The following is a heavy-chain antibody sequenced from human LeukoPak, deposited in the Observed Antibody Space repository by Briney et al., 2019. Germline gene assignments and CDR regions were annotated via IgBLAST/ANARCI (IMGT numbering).Heavy chain of an antibody. V-gene: IGHV3-53*01. CDR3: ACPLNSSGWFPYYYYYGMDV. CDR1: GFTVSSNY. Sequence: GGSLRLSCAASGFTVSSNYMSWVRQAPGKGLEWVSVIYSGGSTYYADSVKGRFTISRDNSKNTLYLQMNSLRAEDTAVYYCACPLNSSGWFPYYYYYGMDVWGQGTTVTVSS. D-gene: IGHD6-19*01. CDR2: IYSGGST. J-gene: IGHJ6*02.